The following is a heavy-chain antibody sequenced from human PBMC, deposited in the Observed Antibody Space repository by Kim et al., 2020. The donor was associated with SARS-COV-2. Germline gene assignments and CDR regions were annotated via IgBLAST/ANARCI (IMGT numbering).Heavy chain of an antibody. J-gene: IGHJ4*02. Sequence: GGSLRLSCVASGFTFSNYGMMWVRQAPGKGLEWVSGVSGSGESTYYAESVRGRFYISRDNSKNTLYLHMNSLRAEDTATYYCTKGSDHNGPERSDYWGQGTLVTVSS. CDR1: GFTFSNYG. CDR3: TKGSDHNGPERSDY. D-gene: IGHD1-20*01. V-gene: IGHV3-23*01. CDR2: VSGSGEST.